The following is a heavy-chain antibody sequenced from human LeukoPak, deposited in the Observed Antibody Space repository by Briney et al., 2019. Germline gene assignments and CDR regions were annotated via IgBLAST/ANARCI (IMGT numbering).Heavy chain of an antibody. CDR1: GFTFSSHA. V-gene: IGHV3-53*01. CDR2: LHTNYNT. Sequence: AGGSLRLSCAASGFTFSSHAMSWVRQAPGKGLEWVSVLHTNYNTYYADSVKGRFTISRDNSKNTLYLQMNSLRVEDTAVYYCARDRPYGGLNGFDYWGQGTLVTVSS. CDR3: ARDRPYGGLNGFDY. J-gene: IGHJ4*02. D-gene: IGHD4/OR15-4a*01.